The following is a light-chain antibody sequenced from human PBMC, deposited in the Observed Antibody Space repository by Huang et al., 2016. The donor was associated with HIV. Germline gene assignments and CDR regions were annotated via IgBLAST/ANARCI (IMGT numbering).Light chain of an antibody. J-gene: IGKJ1*01. V-gene: IGKV1-39*01. CDR1: QDIMTY. CDR2: AAS. Sequence: DIKLTQSPSSLSASVGDRVTITCRASQDIMTYVNWYQQRPGKAPKLLIYAASTLQSGGPSRFSGSGSGTDFTLNVSSLQPEDFATFYCQQSFNFPRTFGQGTKVEIK. CDR3: QQSFNFPRT.